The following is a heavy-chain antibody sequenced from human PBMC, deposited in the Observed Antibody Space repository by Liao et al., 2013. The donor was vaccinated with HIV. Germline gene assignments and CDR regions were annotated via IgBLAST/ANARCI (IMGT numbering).Heavy chain of an antibody. CDR2: IYYSGRT. CDR1: GDSISSGDYY. J-gene: IGHJ4*02. Sequence: QVQLQESGPGLVKPSQTLSLTCSVSGDSISSGDYYWTWIRQPPGKGLEWIGYIYYSGRTYYNPSLKSRLTMSLDTSKNHFSLNLNSVTAADTAVYYCARGDYDFWSGYWREWGQGTLVTVSS. D-gene: IGHD3-3*01. V-gene: IGHV4-30-4*08. CDR3: ARGDYDFWSGYWRE.